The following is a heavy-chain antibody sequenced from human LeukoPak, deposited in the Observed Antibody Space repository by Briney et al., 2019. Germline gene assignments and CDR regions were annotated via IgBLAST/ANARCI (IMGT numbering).Heavy chain of an antibody. Sequence: ASVKVSCKASGYTFSGYYMHWVRQAPGQGLEWMGWINSNSGDPNYAQKFQGRVTLTRDTSISTAYMELGRLRSDDTAVYYCAREKGGNSGFDYWGRGTLVTVSS. CDR2: INSNSGDP. D-gene: IGHD4-23*01. CDR3: AREKGGNSGFDY. J-gene: IGHJ4*02. V-gene: IGHV1-2*02. CDR1: GYTFSGYY.